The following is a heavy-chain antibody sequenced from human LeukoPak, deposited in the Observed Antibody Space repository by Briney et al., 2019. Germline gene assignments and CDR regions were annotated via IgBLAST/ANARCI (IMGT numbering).Heavy chain of an antibody. CDR1: GGSISSHY. CDR3: ARANPYYYDSSGSYYFDY. V-gene: IGHV4-59*11. Sequence: SETLSLTCTVSGGSISSHYWSWIRQPPGKGLEWIGYIYYSGSTNYNPSLKSRVTISVDTSKNQFSLKLSSVTAADTAVYYCARANPYYYDSSGSYYFDYWGQGTLVTVSS. J-gene: IGHJ4*02. D-gene: IGHD3-22*01. CDR2: IYYSGST.